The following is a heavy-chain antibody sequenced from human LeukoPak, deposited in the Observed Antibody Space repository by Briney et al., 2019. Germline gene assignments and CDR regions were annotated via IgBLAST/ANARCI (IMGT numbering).Heavy chain of an antibody. CDR2: IYYSGST. CDR3: ARVGPTWIQLWHRYHYFDY. CDR1: GGSISSSTDY. J-gene: IGHJ4*02. V-gene: IGHV4-39*07. D-gene: IGHD5-18*01. Sequence: SETLSLTCTVSGGSISSSTDYWGWIRQPPGKGLEWIANIYYSGSTYYNPSLKSRVTISVDTSKNQFSLKLSSVTAADTAVYYCARVGPTWIQLWHRYHYFDYWGQGTLVTVSS.